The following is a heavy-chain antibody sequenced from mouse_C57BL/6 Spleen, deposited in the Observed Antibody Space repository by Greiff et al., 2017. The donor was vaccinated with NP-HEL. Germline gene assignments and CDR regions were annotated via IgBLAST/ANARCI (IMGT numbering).Heavy chain of an antibody. Sequence: QVHVKQSGAELARPGASVKLSCKASGYTFTSYGISWVKQRTGQGLEWIGEIYPRSGNTYYNEKFKGKATLTADKSSSTAYMELRSLTSEDSAVYFCARDYYYGSRENFDYWGQGTTLTVSS. CDR3: ARDYYYGSRENFDY. CDR2: IYPRSGNT. CDR1: GYTFTSYG. D-gene: IGHD1-1*01. V-gene: IGHV1-81*01. J-gene: IGHJ2*01.